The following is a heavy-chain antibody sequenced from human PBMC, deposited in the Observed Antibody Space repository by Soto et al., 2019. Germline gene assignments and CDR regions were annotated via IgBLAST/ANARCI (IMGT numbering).Heavy chain of an antibody. Sequence: EVQLVESGGGLVKPGGSLRLSCAASGFTFSNAWMSWVRQAPGKGLEWVGRIKSKTDGGTTDYAAPVKGRFTISRDDSKNTLYLQMNSLKTEDTAVYYCTTYYVDIVATISWSQGTLVTVSS. CDR3: TTYYVDIVATIS. V-gene: IGHV3-15*01. J-gene: IGHJ4*02. CDR1: GFTFSNAW. CDR2: IKSKTDGGTT. D-gene: IGHD5-12*01.